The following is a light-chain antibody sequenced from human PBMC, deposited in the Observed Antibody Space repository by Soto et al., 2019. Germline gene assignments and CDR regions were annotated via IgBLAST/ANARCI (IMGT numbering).Light chain of an antibody. CDR3: SSYTSSSNVV. CDR2: EVS. V-gene: IGLV2-14*01. J-gene: IGLJ2*01. Sequence: QSVLTQPASVSGSPGQSITISCTGTSSDVGGYNYVSWYQQHPGKAPKLMIYEVSNRPSGVSNRFSGSKSGNTASLTISGLQAEDEADYYCSSYTSSSNVVFGVGTKLTVL. CDR1: SSDVGGYNY.